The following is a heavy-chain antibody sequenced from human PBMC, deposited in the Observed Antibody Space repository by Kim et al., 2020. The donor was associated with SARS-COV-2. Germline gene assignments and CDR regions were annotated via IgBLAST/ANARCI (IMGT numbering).Heavy chain of an antibody. V-gene: IGHV4-59*13. J-gene: IGHJ6*02. CDR2: IYYSGST. CDR1: GGSISSYY. D-gene: IGHD2-15*01. CDR3: ARWTPSTPGYYYYYGMDV. Sequence: SETLSLTCTVSGGSISSYYWSWIRQPPGKGLEWIGYIYYSGSTNYNPSLKSRVTISVDTSKNQFSLKLSSVTAADTAVYYCARWTPSTPGYYYYYGMDVWGQGTTVTVSS.